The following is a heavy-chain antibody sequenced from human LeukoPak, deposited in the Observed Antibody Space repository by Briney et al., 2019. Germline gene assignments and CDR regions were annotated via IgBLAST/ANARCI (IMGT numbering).Heavy chain of an antibody. CDR1: GFTFDDYG. CDR3: AKGGIYYDFCIDS. V-gene: IGHV3-20*04. J-gene: IGHJ4*02. CDR2: INWNGGST. Sequence: GGSLRLSCAASGFTFDDYGMSWVRQAPGKGLEWVSGINWNGGSTGYADSVKGRFTISRDNSRNTLYLQMNSLRAEDTAVYYCAKGGIYYDFCIDSWGQGALVTVSS. D-gene: IGHD3-22*01.